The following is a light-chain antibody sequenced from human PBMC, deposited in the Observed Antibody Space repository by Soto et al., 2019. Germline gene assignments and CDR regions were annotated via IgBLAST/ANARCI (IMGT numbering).Light chain of an antibody. Sequence: EIVLTQSPATLSLSPGKRATLSCRASQSVSRYLAWYQQKPGQAPRLLIYDASNRATGIPARFSDSGSGTDFTLTISSLEPEDFAVYYCQQRSNWPPITFGQGTRLEIK. CDR2: DAS. J-gene: IGKJ5*01. CDR1: QSVSRY. CDR3: QQRSNWPPIT. V-gene: IGKV3-11*01.